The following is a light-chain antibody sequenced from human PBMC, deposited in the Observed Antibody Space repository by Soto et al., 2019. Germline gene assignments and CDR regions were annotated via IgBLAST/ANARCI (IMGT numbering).Light chain of an antibody. CDR3: TSYAGSNNFV. V-gene: IGLV2-8*01. Sequence: QSALTQPPSASGSPGQSVTISCTGTSSDVGDYNYVSWYQQHPGKAPKLMIYEVSKRPSGVPDRFSGSKSGNTASLTVSGLKAEDEADYCCTSYAGSNNFVFGAGTQLTVL. J-gene: IGLJ7*01. CDR1: SSDVGDYNY. CDR2: EVS.